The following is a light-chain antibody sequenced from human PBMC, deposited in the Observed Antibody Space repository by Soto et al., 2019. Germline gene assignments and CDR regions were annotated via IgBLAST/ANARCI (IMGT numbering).Light chain of an antibody. J-gene: IGLJ1*01. CDR3: ASYRQTNTFV. CDR1: RSDIGFYNY. CDR2: DVT. Sequence: QSGLTQPASLSGSPGQSITISCTGTRSDIGFYNYVSWYQQYPGTAPRLIIYDVTYRPTGVSDRFSGSKSGITAALTISGLQPDDEADYYCASYRQTNTFVFGTGTKVTVL. V-gene: IGLV2-14*03.